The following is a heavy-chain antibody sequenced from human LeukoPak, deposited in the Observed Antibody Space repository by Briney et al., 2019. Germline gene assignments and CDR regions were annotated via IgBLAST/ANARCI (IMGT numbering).Heavy chain of an antibody. CDR1: GVSFSGYY. CDR2: INHSGST. CDR3: ARDAAAGNFGLLRKYNWFDP. J-gene: IGHJ5*02. V-gene: IGHV4-34*01. Sequence: SSETLSLTCAVYGVSFSGYYWSWNRQPPGKGLEWIGEINHSGSTNYNPSLKSRVTISVDTSKNQFSLKLSSVTAADTAVYYCARDAAAGNFGLLRKYNWFDPWGQGTLVTVSS. D-gene: IGHD6-13*01.